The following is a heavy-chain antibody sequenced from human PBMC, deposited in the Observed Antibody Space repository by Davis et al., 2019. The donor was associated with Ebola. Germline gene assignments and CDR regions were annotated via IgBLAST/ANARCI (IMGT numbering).Heavy chain of an antibody. CDR3: ARDLHDSSGYYYYFYAFDI. D-gene: IGHD3-22*01. V-gene: IGHV3-74*01. Sequence: HTGGSLRLSCAASGFIFSSYWMHWVRQVPGKGLVWVSRISTDGSDTNYADSVKGRFTISRDNAKNTLYLQMNSLRAEDTAVYYCARDLHDSSGYYYYFYAFDIWGQGTMVTVSS. CDR1: GFIFSSYW. CDR2: ISTDGSDT. J-gene: IGHJ3*02.